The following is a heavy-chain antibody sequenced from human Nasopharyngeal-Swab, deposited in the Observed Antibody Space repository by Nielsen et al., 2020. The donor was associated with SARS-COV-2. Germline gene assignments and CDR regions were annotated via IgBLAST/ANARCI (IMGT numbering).Heavy chain of an antibody. V-gene: IGHV3-21*01. J-gene: IGHJ6*02. CDR1: GFTFNIYN. D-gene: IGHD3-3*01. Sequence: GESLKISCAASGFTFNIYNFNWVRQAPGKGLEWVSSISSSSSYIYYADSVKGRFTISRDNAKNSIYLQMNSLRAEDTAVYYCARDGLDYDFWSAYFMDVWGQGTTVTVSS. CDR2: ISSSSSYI. CDR3: ARDGLDYDFWSAYFMDV.